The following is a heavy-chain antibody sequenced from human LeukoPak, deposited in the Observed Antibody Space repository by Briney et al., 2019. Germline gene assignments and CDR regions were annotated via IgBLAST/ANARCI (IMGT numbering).Heavy chain of an antibody. V-gene: IGHV4-59*01. J-gene: IGHJ2*01. CDR2: IYYSGGT. CDR3: ARVRYTSSWEFDL. CDR1: GGSISSYY. D-gene: IGHD6-13*01. Sequence: PSETLSLTCTVSGGSISSYYWSWVRQPPGKGLEWIGYIYYSGGTNYNPSLKSRVTISVDTSKNQFSLRLSSVTAADTAVYYCARVRYTSSWEFDLWGRGTLVTVSS.